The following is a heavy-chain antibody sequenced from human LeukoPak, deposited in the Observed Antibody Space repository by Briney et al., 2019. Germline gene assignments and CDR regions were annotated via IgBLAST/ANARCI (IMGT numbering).Heavy chain of an antibody. D-gene: IGHD6-13*01. V-gene: IGHV6-1*01. CDR2: TYYRSKWYN. J-gene: IGHJ5*02. CDR1: GDSVSSNSAA. CDR3: ARGALSDGSWYEDWFDP. Sequence: SQTLSLTCAISGDSVSSNSAAWNWIRQSPSRGLEWLGRTYYRSKWYNDYAVSVKSRITINPDTSKNQFSLQLNSVTPEDTAVYYCARGALSDGSWYEDWFDPWGQGTLVTVSS.